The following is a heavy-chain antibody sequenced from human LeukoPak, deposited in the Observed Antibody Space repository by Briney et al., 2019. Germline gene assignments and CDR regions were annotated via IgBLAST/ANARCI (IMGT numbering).Heavy chain of an antibody. D-gene: IGHD1-26*01. CDR3: ARVLSSGVNYYYYMDV. V-gene: IGHV4-4*07. J-gene: IGHJ6*03. CDR1: GGSISSYY. Sequence: KPSDTLSLTCTVSGGSISSYYWSWIRQPAGKGLEWIWRIYTSGSTNYNPSLKSRVTMSVDTSKNQFSLKLSSVTAADTAVYYCARVLSSGVNYYYYMDVWGKGTTVTVSS. CDR2: IYTSGST.